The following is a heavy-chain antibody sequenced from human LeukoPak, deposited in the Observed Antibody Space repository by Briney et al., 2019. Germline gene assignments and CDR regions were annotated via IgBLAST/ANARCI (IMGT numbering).Heavy chain of an antibody. CDR1: GFTFSSYS. Sequence: GGSLRLSCAASGFTFSSYSMNWVRQAPGKGLEWVSSISSSSSYIYYADSVKGRFTISRDNSKNTLYLQMNSLRAEDTAVYYCESVGSYPHPHDYWGQGTLVTVSS. CDR2: ISSSSSYI. J-gene: IGHJ4*02. CDR3: ESVGSYPHPHDY. D-gene: IGHD2-15*01. V-gene: IGHV3-21*01.